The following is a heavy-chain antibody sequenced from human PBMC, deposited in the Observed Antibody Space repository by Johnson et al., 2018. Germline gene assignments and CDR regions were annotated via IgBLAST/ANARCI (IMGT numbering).Heavy chain of an antibody. V-gene: IGHV3-73*02. CDR1: GFAFRGST. J-gene: IGHJ6*02. CDR3: AGTSLYGMDV. Sequence: VQLQESGGGLVQPGGSLKLSCAASGFAFRGSTIHWVRQASGKGLEWVGRIRSKTNNYATEFAAAVRGRFAISRDDSKNTAYLEMNSLKTEDKAAYYCAGTSLYGMDVWGQGTTVTVSS. CDR2: IRSKTNNYAT. D-gene: IGHD1-1*01.